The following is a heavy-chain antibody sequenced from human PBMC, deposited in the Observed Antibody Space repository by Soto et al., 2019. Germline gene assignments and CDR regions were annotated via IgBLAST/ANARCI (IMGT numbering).Heavy chain of an antibody. CDR2: IVPLFGTA. Sequence: QVQLVQSGAEVKEPGSSVNVSCKTSGGTFGNTAVTWVRQVPGQGLEWIGGIVPLFGTANYAQKFRGRVMITADESTRPAYMDLSSLRSDDTAIYYCARDGDPGYSFWSGPLGGGRFEPWGQGTLVTVSS. D-gene: IGHD3-3*01. J-gene: IGHJ5*02. CDR3: ARDGDPGYSFWSGPLGGGRFEP. CDR1: GGTFGNTA. V-gene: IGHV1-69*12.